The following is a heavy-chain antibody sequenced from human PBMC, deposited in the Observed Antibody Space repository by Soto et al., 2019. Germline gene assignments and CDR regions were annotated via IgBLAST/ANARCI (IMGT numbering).Heavy chain of an antibody. CDR3: ARGRYGDY. V-gene: IGHV1-18*01. J-gene: IGHJ4*02. CDR1: GYTFTSYG. D-gene: IGHD1-1*01. CDR2: ISAHNGNT. Sequence: QVHLVQSGAEVKKPGASVKVSCKGSGYTFTSYGITWVRQAPGQGLEWMGWISAHNGNTNYAQKFQGRVTVTRDTSTSTAYMELSSLGSDDAAVYYCARGRYGDYWGQGALVTVSS.